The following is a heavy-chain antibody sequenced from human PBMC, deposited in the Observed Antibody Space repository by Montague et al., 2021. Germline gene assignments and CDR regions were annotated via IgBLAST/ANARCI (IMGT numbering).Heavy chain of an antibody. J-gene: IGHJ4*02. CDR2: ISSSSLYI. CDR1: GFTFSSYT. CDR3: ASLPISSAWPYYFNH. D-gene: IGHD3-22*01. Sequence: SLRLSCAASGFTFSSYTINWVRQAPGKGLEWVSSISSSSLYIDYADSVKGRFTISRDNAKNSLYLQMNSLRAEDTAVYYCASLPISSAWPYYFNHGGRGTRV. V-gene: IGHV3-21*01.